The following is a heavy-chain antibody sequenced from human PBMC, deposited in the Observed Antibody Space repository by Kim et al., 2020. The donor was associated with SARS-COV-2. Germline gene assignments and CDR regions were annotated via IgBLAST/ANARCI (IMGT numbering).Heavy chain of an antibody. Sequence: GGSLRLSCAASGFTFSSYWMSWVRQAPGKGLEWVANIKQDGSEKYYVDSVKGRFTISRDNAKNSLYLQMNSLRAEDTAVYYCARVNSGWYALFDYWGQGTLVTVSS. CDR2: IKQDGSEK. CDR1: GFTFSSYW. J-gene: IGHJ4*02. D-gene: IGHD6-19*01. V-gene: IGHV3-7*03. CDR3: ARVNSGWYALFDY.